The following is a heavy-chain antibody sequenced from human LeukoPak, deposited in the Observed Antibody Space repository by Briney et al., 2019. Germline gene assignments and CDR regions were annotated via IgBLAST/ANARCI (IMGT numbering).Heavy chain of an antibody. Sequence: ASVKVSCKASGYTFTSYGISWVRQAPGQGLEWMGWINPNSGGTNYAQKFQGRVTMTRDTSISTAYMELSRLRSDDTAVYYCARAPSDWFDPWGQGTLVTVSS. CDR3: ARAPSDWFDP. J-gene: IGHJ5*02. V-gene: IGHV1-2*02. CDR2: INPNSGGT. CDR1: GYTFTSYG.